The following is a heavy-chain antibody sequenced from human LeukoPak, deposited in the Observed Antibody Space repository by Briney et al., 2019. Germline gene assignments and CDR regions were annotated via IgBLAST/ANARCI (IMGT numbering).Heavy chain of an antibody. V-gene: IGHV3-30-3*01. Sequence: GRSLGLSCAASGFTFSSYAMHWVRQAPGKGLEWVAVISYDGSNKYYADSVKGRFTISRDNSKNTLYLQMNSLRAEDTAVYYCARGVRDVLQTLTAGYYFDYWGQGTLVTVSS. CDR3: ARGVRDVLQTLTAGYYFDY. J-gene: IGHJ4*02. CDR2: ISYDGSNK. CDR1: GFTFSSYA. D-gene: IGHD5-24*01.